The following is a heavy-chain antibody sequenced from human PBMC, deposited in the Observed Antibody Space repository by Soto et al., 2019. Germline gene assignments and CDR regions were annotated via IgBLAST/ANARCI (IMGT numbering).Heavy chain of an antibody. CDR1: GGSVGSGRYY. V-gene: IGHV4-61*01. J-gene: IGHJ4*02. CDR3: ARDLIV. D-gene: IGHD2-21*01. Sequence: XESLSLSCTVSGGSVGSGRYYWSWIRQPPGKGLEWIGYIYYSGSTNYNPSLKSRVTISVDTSNNQFSLKLSSVTAADTDVYYCARDLIVWGQGTLVTVSS. CDR2: IYYSGST.